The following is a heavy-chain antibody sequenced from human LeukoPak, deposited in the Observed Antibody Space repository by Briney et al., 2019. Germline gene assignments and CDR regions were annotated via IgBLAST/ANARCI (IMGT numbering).Heavy chain of an antibody. D-gene: IGHD5-12*01. CDR1: GFTFSSYG. CDR2: ISYDGSNK. V-gene: IGHV3-30*18. CDR3: AKDRGYERRRPEDAFDI. J-gene: IGHJ3*02. Sequence: PGGSLRLSCAASGFTFSSYGMHWVGQAPGKGLEWVAVISYDGSNKYYADSVKGRFTISRDNSKNTLYLQMNSLGAEDTAVYYCAKDRGYERRRPEDAFDIWGQGTMVTVSS.